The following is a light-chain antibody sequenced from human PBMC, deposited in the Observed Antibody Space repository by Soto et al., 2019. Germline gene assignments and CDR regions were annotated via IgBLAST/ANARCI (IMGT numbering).Light chain of an antibody. Sequence: QSVLTQPASVSGSPGQSITISCTGTSSDVGSYNLVSWYQQHPGKAPKVMIYEVSKRPSGVPNRFSGSKSGNTASLTISGLQADDEADYSCCSYAGSSTYVFGTGNKVTVL. CDR3: CSYAGSSTYV. CDR2: EVS. CDR1: SSDVGSYNL. J-gene: IGLJ1*01. V-gene: IGLV2-23*02.